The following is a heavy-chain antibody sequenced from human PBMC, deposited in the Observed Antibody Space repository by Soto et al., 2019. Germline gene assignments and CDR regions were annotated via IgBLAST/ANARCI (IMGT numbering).Heavy chain of an antibody. J-gene: IGHJ6*02. D-gene: IGHD3-10*01. Sequence: QVQLVQSGAEVKKPGSSGKVSCKASGGTFSSYAISWVRQAPGQGPEWMGGIIPTLGTANYAQQFRDRGTITADESTSTAYMELSSLRSEDPAVYYCARSSITLVRGADYTMDVWGQGTTVTVSS. V-gene: IGHV1-69*01. CDR2: IIPTLGTA. CDR1: GGTFSSYA. CDR3: ARSSITLVRGADYTMDV.